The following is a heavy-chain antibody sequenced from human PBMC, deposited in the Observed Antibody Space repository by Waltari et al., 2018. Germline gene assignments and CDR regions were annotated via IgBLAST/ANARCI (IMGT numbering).Heavy chain of an antibody. CDR3: ARTAVSGGDWNSREAYYYYYMDV. CDR1: GGSISSGSYY. Sequence: QVQLQESGPGLVKPSQTLSLTCTVSGGSISSGSYYWSWIRQPAGKGLEWIGRIYTSGNTNHNPSLKGRVTISVDTSKNQFSLKLSSVTAADTAVYYCARTAVSGGDWNSREAYYYYYMDVWGKGTTVTVSS. V-gene: IGHV4-61*02. CDR2: IYTSGNT. J-gene: IGHJ6*03. D-gene: IGHD2-21*01.